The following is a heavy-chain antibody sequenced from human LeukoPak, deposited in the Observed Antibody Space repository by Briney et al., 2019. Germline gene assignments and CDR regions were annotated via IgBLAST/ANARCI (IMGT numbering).Heavy chain of an antibody. V-gene: IGHV4-4*07. CDR2: IYTSGNT. CDR1: GGSISSYY. Sequence: PETLSLTCTVSGGSISSYYWTWIRQPAGKGLEWIGRIYTSGNTGYNPSLKSRVTMSVDTSKNQFSLNLSSVTAADTAVYYCARVDLRAAFFDYWGQGTLVTVSS. J-gene: IGHJ4*02. D-gene: IGHD2-15*01. CDR3: ARVDLRAAFFDY.